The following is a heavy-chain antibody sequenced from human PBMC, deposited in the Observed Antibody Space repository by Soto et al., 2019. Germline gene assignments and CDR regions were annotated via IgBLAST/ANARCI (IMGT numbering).Heavy chain of an antibody. D-gene: IGHD2-15*01. CDR3: ASGEVVVAASDPPRYYYYYMDV. J-gene: IGHJ6*03. V-gene: IGHV1-69*02. CDR1: GGTFSSYT. CDR2: IIPILGIA. Sequence: ASVKVSCKASGGTFSSYTISWVRQAPGQGLEWMGRIIPILGIANYAQKFQGRVTITADKSTSTAYMELSSLRSEDTAVYYCASGEVVVAASDPPRYYYYYMDVWGKGTTVTVSS.